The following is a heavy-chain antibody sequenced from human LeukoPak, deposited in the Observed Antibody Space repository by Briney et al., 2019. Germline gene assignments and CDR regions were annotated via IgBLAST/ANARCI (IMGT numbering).Heavy chain of an antibody. D-gene: IGHD2-2*01. V-gene: IGHV4-4*07. CDR2: IYTSGST. CDR3: ARGPAANPYYYYYYMDV. CDR1: GGSISSYY. J-gene: IGHJ6*03. Sequence: PSETLSLTCTVSGGSISSYYWSWIRQPAGKGLEWIGRIYTSGSTNYNPSLKSRVTMSVDTSKNQFSLKLSSVTAADTAVYYCARGPAANPYYYYYYMDVWGKGTTVTVSS.